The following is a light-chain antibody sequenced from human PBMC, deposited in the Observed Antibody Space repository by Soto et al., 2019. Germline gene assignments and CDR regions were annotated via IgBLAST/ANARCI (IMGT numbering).Light chain of an antibody. CDR1: NSDINNYDY. J-gene: IGLJ2*01. CDR3: CSHTISGSGTPV. CDR2: EVT. Sequence: QSVLTQPASVSGSPGQSITLSCTGANSDINNYDYVSWYRQYPGLAPQLIISEVTNRPSVISDRFSGSKSANTAYLTISGLQVEDEADYYRCSHTISGSGTPVFGGGTKVTVL. V-gene: IGLV2-14*01.